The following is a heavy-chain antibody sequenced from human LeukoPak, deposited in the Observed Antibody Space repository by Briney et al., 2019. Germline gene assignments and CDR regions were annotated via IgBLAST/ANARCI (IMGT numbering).Heavy chain of an antibody. J-gene: IGHJ4*02. V-gene: IGHV1-2*02. CDR1: GYTFTGYY. CDR2: TNPNSGGT. CDR3: ARETLDYYDSSGYLSH. D-gene: IGHD3-22*01. Sequence: ASVKVSCKASGYTFTGYYMHWVRQAPGQGLEWMVWTNPNSGGTNYAQKFQGRVTMTRDTSISTAYMELSRLRSDDTAVYYCARETLDYYDSSGYLSHWGQGTLVTVSS.